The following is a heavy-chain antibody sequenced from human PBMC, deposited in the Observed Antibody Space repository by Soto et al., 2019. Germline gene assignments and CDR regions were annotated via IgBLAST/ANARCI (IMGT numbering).Heavy chain of an antibody. V-gene: IGHV1-46*01. J-gene: IGHJ6*02. CDR1: GYTFTSYF. CDR3: ARHGDYGNFYYYYGMDV. CDR2: INPSGGST. Sequence: GASVKVSCKASGYTFTSYFMHWVRQAPGQGLEWMGIINPSGGSTSYAQKFQGRVTMTRDTSTSTVYMELSSLRSEDTAVYYCARHGDYGNFYYYYGMDVWGQGTTVTVSS. D-gene: IGHD4-17*01.